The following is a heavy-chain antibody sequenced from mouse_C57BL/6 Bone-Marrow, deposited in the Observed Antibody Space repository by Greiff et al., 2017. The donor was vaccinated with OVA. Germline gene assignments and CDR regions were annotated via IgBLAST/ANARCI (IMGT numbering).Heavy chain of an antibody. CDR1: GFTFSDYG. CDR3: ARHMVKAWFAY. CDR2: ISSGSSTI. V-gene: IGHV5-17*01. D-gene: IGHD2-2*01. J-gene: IGHJ3*01. Sequence: EVKVEESGGGLVKPGGSLKLSCAASGFTFSDYGMHWVRQAPEKGLEWVAYISSGSSTIYYADTVKGRFTISRDNAKNTLFLQMTSLRSEDTAMYYCARHMVKAWFAYWGQGTLVTVSA.